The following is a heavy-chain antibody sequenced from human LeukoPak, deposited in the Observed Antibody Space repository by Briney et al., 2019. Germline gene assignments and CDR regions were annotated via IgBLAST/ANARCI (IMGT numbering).Heavy chain of an antibody. Sequence: GASVKVSCKASGYTFTTYAITWVRQVPGQGLEWMGWISTYNGNTNYAQKLQGRVTMTTDTSTSTAYMELRSLRSDDTAVYYCARVFIGYCSSTSCHYFDYWGQGTLVTVSS. CDR3: ARVFIGYCSSTSCHYFDY. D-gene: IGHD2-2*01. CDR2: ISTYNGNT. J-gene: IGHJ4*02. V-gene: IGHV1-18*01. CDR1: GYTFTTYA.